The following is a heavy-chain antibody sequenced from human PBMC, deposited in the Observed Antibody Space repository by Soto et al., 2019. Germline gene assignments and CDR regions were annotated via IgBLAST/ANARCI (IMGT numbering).Heavy chain of an antibody. J-gene: IGHJ6*02. CDR2: IIPIFGTA. D-gene: IGHD6-6*01. CDR3: ASTWLPYSSSHGRYYGMDV. CDR1: GGTFSSYA. V-gene: IGHV1-69*13. Sequence: SVKVSCKASGGTFSSYAISWVRQAPGQGLEWMGGIIPIFGTANYAQKFQGRVTITADESTSTAYMELSSLGSKDTAVYYCASTWLPYSSSHGRYYGMDVWGQGTTVTVSS.